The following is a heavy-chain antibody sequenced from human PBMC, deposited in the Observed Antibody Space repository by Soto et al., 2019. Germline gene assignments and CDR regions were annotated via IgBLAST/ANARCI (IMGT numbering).Heavy chain of an antibody. Sequence: QVQLQESGPGLVKPSETLSLTCTVPDGSISGFYWSWIRQPPGMGLEWIGYMDSSGITKYHPSPKSRLTRSADPSKDQFSLTLTSVTAADTGVYFCARHVYDSGDSAAFDLWGQGTMVVVSS. D-gene: IGHD2-21*01. CDR2: MDSSGIT. CDR3: ARHVYDSGDSAAFDL. J-gene: IGHJ3*01. V-gene: IGHV4-59*08. CDR1: DGSISGFY.